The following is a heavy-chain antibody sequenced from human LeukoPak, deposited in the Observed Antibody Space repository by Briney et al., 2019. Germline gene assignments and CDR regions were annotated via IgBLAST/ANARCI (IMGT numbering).Heavy chain of an antibody. D-gene: IGHD6-19*01. CDR2: ISGGSSFT. CDR3: ARDLGYSSGPNY. J-gene: IGHJ4*02. V-gene: IGHV3-21*01. Sequence: PGGSLRLSCAASGFSFSSFSMNWVRQAPGKGLEWVSYISGGSSFTYYVDSVKGRLTISRDNAKSSLYLQMNSLRAEDTAVYYCARDLGYSSGPNYWGQGTRVTVSS. CDR1: GFSFSSFS.